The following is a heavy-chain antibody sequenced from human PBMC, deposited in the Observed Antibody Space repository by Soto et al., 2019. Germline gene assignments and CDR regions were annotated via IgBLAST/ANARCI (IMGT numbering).Heavy chain of an antibody. CDR2: INAGNGNT. CDR3: GRDFSSCKDRSGYWYYFDY. V-gene: IGHV1-3*01. CDR1: GYTFTSYA. Sequence: ASVKVSCKASGYTFTSYAMHWVRQAPGQRREWMGWINAGNGNTKYSQKFQGRVSITRDTSASTAYMELSSLRSEDTAVYYCGRDFSSCKDRSGYWYYFDYWGQGALVTVCS. D-gene: IGHD3-22*01. J-gene: IGHJ4*02.